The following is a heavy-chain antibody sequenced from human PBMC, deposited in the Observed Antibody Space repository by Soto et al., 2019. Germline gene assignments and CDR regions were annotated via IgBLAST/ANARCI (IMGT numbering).Heavy chain of an antibody. Sequence: EVQLVESGGGLVKPGGSLRLSCAASGFTFTNAWMSWVRQAPGKGLEWVGRIRSKTDGGTTAYAAPVKGRFTISRDDXXNTLYLQMNSLKTEDTAVYFCASGMVRDNYYGMDVWGQGTTVTVSS. CDR3: ASGMVRDNYYGMDV. D-gene: IGHD3-10*01. CDR1: GFTFTNAW. CDR2: IRSKTDGGTT. V-gene: IGHV3-15*01. J-gene: IGHJ6*02.